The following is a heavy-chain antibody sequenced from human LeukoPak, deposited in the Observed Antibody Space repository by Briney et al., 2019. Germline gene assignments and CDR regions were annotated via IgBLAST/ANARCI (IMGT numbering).Heavy chain of an antibody. CDR1: GFTFSSYA. V-gene: IGHV3-23*01. Sequence: PGGSLRLSCAASGFTFSSYAMSWVRQAPGKGLEWVSAISGSGGSTYYADSVKGRFTISGDNSKNTVHLQMNSLRAEDTAMYYCARRAGDYSHPYDYWGQGTLVTVSS. CDR3: ARRAGDYSHPYDY. J-gene: IGHJ4*02. D-gene: IGHD3-22*01. CDR2: ISGSGGST.